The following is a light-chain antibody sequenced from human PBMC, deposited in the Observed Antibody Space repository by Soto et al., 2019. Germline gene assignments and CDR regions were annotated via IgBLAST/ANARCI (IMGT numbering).Light chain of an antibody. J-gene: IGKJ1*01. CDR1: QSVSSN. CDR3: QEYTNWPPVT. CDR2: GAS. Sequence: EIVMTQSPATLSVSPGERATLSCRASQSVSSNLAWYQQKPGQAPRLLIYGASTRATGIPARFSGSGSGTEFTLTISSLQSEDFAVSYCQEYTNWPPVTFGQGTKV. V-gene: IGKV3-15*01.